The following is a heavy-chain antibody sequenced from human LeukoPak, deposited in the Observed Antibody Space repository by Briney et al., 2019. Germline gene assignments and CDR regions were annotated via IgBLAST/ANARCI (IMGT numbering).Heavy chain of an antibody. CDR1: GFSFKDYA. J-gene: IGHJ4*02. CDR2: ITAKTSSA. D-gene: IGHD3-10*02. V-gene: IGHV3-23*01. Sequence: GGSLRLSCATSGFSFKDYAMTWVRQAPGRGLEWVSSITAKTSSAYYADSVRGRFTVSRDNSKNTLVLQMNSLRAEDTATYYCTKDGGLLLTSDYVWGPDYWGQGTLVAVSS. CDR3: TKDGGLLLTSDYVWGPDY.